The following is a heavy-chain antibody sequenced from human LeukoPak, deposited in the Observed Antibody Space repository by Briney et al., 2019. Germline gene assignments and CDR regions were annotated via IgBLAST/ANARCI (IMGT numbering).Heavy chain of an antibody. V-gene: IGHV4-39*07. CDR3: ARVCSGGSCYSGSPPLFDP. CDR1: GGSISSSSYY. Sequence: SETLSLTCTVSGGSISSSSYYWGWIRQPPGKGLEWIGSIYYSGSTYYNPSLKSRVTISVDTSKNQFSLKLSSVTAADTAVYYCARVCSGGSCYSGSPPLFDPWGQGTLVTVSS. J-gene: IGHJ5*02. CDR2: IYYSGST. D-gene: IGHD2-15*01.